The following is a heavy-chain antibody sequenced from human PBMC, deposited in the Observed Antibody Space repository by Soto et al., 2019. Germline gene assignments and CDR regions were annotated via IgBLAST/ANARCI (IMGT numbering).Heavy chain of an antibody. CDR2: IYWDDSK. J-gene: IGHJ3*01. V-gene: IGHV2-5*02. Sequence: QITLKESGPTLVKPTQTLTLTCTFSGFSLSSNGVGVGWIRQPPGKALEWLAVIYWDDSKHYSPSLKSSFTITKDPSKNQVVLTMTNMDPVDTATYYCARKGSGIYAFDFWGQGTMVTVSS. CDR1: GFSLSSNGVG. D-gene: IGHD1-26*01. CDR3: ARKGSGIYAFDF.